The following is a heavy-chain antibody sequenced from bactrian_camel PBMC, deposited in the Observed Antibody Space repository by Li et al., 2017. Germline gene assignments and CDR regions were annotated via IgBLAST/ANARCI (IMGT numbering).Heavy chain of an antibody. J-gene: IGHJ6*01. CDR3: VRDYKSGDYRDDFGY. D-gene: IGHD4*01. Sequence: HVQLVESGGGSVQAGGSLRLSCSPPEDTWSLYCMAWFRQAPGKEREGVAAVDTAGLTTYTYAVQGRFTISRDNAKNTVYLQMDSLNPEDTGTYYCVRDYKSGDYRDDFGYWGQGTQVTVS. V-gene: IGHV3S53*01. CDR1: EDTWSLYC. CDR2: VDTAGLT.